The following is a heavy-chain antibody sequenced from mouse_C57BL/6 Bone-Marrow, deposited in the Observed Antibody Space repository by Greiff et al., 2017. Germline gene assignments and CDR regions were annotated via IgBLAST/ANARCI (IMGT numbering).Heavy chain of an antibody. CDR1: GYTFTDYE. J-gene: IGHJ3*01. D-gene: IGHD1-1*01. CDR3: TRDGSSSPWFAY. CDR2: IDPETGGT. Sequence: QVQLKESGAELVRPGASVTLSCKASGYTFTDYEMHWVKQTPVHGLEWIGAIDPETGGTAYNQKFKGKAILTADKSSSTAYMELRSLTSEDSAVYYCTRDGSSSPWFAYWGQGTLVTVSA. V-gene: IGHV1-15*01.